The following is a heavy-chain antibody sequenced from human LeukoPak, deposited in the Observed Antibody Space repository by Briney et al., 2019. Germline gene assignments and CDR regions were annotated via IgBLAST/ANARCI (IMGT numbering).Heavy chain of an antibody. Sequence: GGPLRLSCAASGFTFSSYAMHWVRQAPGKGLEWVAVISYDGSNKYYADSVKGRFTISRDNSKNTLYLQMNSLRAEDTAVYYCASRGRNSSGYEDYWGQGTLVTVSS. CDR2: ISYDGSNK. CDR1: GFTFSSYA. CDR3: ASRGRNSSGYEDY. V-gene: IGHV3-30*04. J-gene: IGHJ4*02. D-gene: IGHD3-22*01.